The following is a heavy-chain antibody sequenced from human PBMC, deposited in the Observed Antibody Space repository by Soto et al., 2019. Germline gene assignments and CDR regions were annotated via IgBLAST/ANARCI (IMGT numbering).Heavy chain of an antibody. CDR3: ARGRMVRGVISRYYFDY. D-gene: IGHD3-10*01. CDR1: GGSFSGYY. V-gene: IGHV4-34*01. Sequence: KTSETLSLTCAVYGGSFSGYYWSWIRQPPGKGLEWIGEINHSGSTNYNPSLKSRVAISVDTSKNQFSLKLSSVTAADTAVYYCARGRMVRGVISRYYFDYWGQGTLVTVSS. CDR2: INHSGST. J-gene: IGHJ4*02.